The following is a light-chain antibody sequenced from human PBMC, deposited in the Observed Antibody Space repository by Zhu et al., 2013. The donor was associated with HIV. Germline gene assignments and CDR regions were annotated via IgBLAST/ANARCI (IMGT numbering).Light chain of an antibody. CDR1: QSVSSN. CDR3: QQYNNWPCS. V-gene: IGKV3-15*01. Sequence: VLTQSPATLSVSPGERVTLSCRASQSVSSNLAWYQQKPGQAPRLLIYGASTRATGIPARFSGSGSGTEFTLTISSLQSEDFAVYYCQQYNNWPCSFGQGTKVEIK. CDR2: GAS. J-gene: IGKJ2*04.